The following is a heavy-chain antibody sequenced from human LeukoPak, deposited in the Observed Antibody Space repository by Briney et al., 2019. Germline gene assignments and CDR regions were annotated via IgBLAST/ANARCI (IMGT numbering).Heavy chain of an antibody. Sequence: GESLKISCKASGYSFTSYWIGWVRQMPGKGLEWMGIIDPSDSETQYTPSFQGQVTISVDKPLTTADLQWNSLKASDTAMYYCARQTAMGRSGDYWGQGTLVTVSS. D-gene: IGHD5-18*01. CDR2: IDPSDSET. J-gene: IGHJ4*02. V-gene: IGHV5-51*01. CDR3: ARQTAMGRSGDY. CDR1: GYSFTSYW.